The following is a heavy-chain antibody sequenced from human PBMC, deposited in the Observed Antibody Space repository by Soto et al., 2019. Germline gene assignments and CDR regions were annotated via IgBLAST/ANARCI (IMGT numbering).Heavy chain of an antibody. V-gene: IGHV4-39*01. Sequence: SETLSLTCTVSGGAITSGSHYWGWIRQPPGKALEWIGSIYYSGATYYNPSLRGRVTISVDTAKNQFSLNVSSVTAADTAVYYFARLPDRRDYPSGLDVWGQGTTVTVSS. J-gene: IGHJ6*02. CDR3: ARLPDRRDYPSGLDV. D-gene: IGHD3-10*01. CDR1: GGAITSGSHY. CDR2: IYYSGAT.